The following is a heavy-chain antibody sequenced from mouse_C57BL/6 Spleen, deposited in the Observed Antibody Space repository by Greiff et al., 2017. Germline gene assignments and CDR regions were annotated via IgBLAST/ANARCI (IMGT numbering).Heavy chain of an antibody. Sequence: VQLQQSGPVLVKPGASVKMSCKASGYTFTDYYMNWVKQSPGKSLEWIGVINPYNGGTSYNQKFKGKATLTVDKSSSTAYMELNSLTSEDAAVYYCALTGTKDYWGQGTTLTVSS. V-gene: IGHV1-19*01. D-gene: IGHD4-1*01. J-gene: IGHJ2*01. CDR2: INPYNGGT. CDR3: ALTGTKDY. CDR1: GYTFTDYY.